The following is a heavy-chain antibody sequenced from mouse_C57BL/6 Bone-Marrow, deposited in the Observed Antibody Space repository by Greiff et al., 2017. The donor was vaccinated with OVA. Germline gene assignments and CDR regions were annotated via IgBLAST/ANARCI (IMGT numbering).Heavy chain of an antibody. CDR1: GISITTGNYR. CDR2: IYYSGTI. D-gene: IGHD4-1*02. V-gene: IGHV3-5*01. CDR3: ARAQLGLYYFDY. J-gene: IGHJ2*01. Sequence: DVQLQESGPGLVKPSQTVFLTCTVTGISITTGNYRWSWIRQFPGNKLEWIGYIYYSGTITYNPSLTSRTTITRDTPKNQFFLEMNSLTAEDTATYYCARAQLGLYYFDYWGQGTTLTVSS.